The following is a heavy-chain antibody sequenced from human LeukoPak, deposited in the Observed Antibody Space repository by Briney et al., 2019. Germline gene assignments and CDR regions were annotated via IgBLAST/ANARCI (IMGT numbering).Heavy chain of an antibody. CDR3: ARGRRAARGHYYYYMDV. CDR2: MNVNSGNT. J-gene: IGHJ6*03. V-gene: IGHV1-8*01. D-gene: IGHD6-6*01. Sequence: ASVKVSCTASGYTFSSYDINGVRQATRQEGEWMGGMNVNSGNTGYAQKLQGRVTMTRNTSISTAYMELSSLRSEDTAVYYCARGRRAARGHYYYYMDVWGKGTTVTVSS. CDR1: GYTFSSYD.